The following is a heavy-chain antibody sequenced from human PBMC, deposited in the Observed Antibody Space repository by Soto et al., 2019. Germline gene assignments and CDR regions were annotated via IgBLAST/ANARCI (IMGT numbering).Heavy chain of an antibody. Sequence: SETLSLTCAVYGGSFSGYYWSWIRQPPGKGLKGIGEFNHSGSTNYNPSLKSRVTISVDTSKNQFSLKLSSVTAADTAVYYCAREIAAAGGINWFDPWGQGTLVTVSS. D-gene: IGHD6-13*01. CDR2: FNHSGST. CDR3: AREIAAAGGINWFDP. V-gene: IGHV4-34*01. J-gene: IGHJ5*02. CDR1: GGSFSGYY.